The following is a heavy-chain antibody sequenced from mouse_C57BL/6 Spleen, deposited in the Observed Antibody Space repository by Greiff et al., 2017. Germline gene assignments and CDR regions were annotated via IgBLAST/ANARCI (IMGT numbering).Heavy chain of an antibody. CDR1: GFTFRDYG. Sequence: EVKVVESGGGLVKPGGSLKLSCAASGFTFRDYGMHWVRQAPEKGLEWVAYISSGSSTIYYADTVKGRFTISRDNAKNTLFLQMTSLRSEDTAMYYCARDYGNSYYFDYWGQGTTLTVSS. J-gene: IGHJ2*01. V-gene: IGHV5-17*01. D-gene: IGHD2-1*01. CDR2: ISSGSSTI. CDR3: ARDYGNSYYFDY.